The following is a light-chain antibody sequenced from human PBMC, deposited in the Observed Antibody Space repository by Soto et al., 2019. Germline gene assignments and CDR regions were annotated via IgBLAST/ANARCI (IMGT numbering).Light chain of an antibody. CDR1: QGIANF. Sequence: IQLTQSPSSLSVSVGDRVTISCLASQGIANFLAWYQQKPGKAPKLLIYGASTLQTGVPSRCNGSGSGTDFPLTVSSLQPEDFSTYYCQQLNSLPIAFGPGTKVHIE. J-gene: IGKJ3*01. CDR3: QQLNSLPIA. V-gene: IGKV1-9*01. CDR2: GAS.